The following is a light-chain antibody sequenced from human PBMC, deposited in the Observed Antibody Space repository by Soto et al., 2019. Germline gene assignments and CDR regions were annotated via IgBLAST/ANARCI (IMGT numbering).Light chain of an antibody. Sequence: IQLTQSPSSLSASVGDRVTITCRASQGISSYLAWYQQKPGKAPKLLIYAASTLQGGVPSRFSGSGSGTDFTLTISSLQPEDCATYYCQQLNSYPFTFGGGTKVEIK. V-gene: IGKV1-9*01. CDR1: QGISSY. CDR3: QQLNSYPFT. CDR2: AAS. J-gene: IGKJ4*01.